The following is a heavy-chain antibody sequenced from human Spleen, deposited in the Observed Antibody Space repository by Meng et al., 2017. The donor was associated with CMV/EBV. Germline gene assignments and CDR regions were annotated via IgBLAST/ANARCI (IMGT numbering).Heavy chain of an antibody. V-gene: IGHV1-2*02. J-gene: IGHJ3*02. Sequence: ASVKVSCKASGYTFTGYYLHWVRQAPGQGLEWMGWINPNTGGTNYAQKFQGRVTVTRDTSISTAYMDLSSLRSDDTAVYYCSRDHLQITLIRGRYAFDIWGQGTMVTVSS. CDR1: GYTFTGYY. CDR3: SRDHLQITLIRGRYAFDI. CDR2: INPNTGGT. D-gene: IGHD3-10*01.